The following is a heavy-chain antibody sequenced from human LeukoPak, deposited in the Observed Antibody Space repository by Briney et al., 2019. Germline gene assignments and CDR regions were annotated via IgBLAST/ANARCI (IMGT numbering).Heavy chain of an antibody. D-gene: IGHD3-10*01. J-gene: IGHJ4*02. V-gene: IGHV1-18*04. Sequence: ASVKVSCKASGYTFTSYGISWVRQAPGQGLEWMGWISAYNGNTNYAQKLQGRVTMTTDTSTSTAYMELRCLRSDDTAVYYCARDGYYDGSGSYSDYWGQGTLVTVSS. CDR2: ISAYNGNT. CDR1: GYTFTSYG. CDR3: ARDGYYDGSGSYSDY.